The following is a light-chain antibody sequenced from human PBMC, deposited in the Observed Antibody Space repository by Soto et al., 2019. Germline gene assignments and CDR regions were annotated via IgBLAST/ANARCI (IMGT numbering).Light chain of an antibody. CDR3: LQDYNYPRT. J-gene: IGKJ2*02. Sequence: AIQMTQSPSSLSASVGDRVTISCRASQGIRADLGWYQHKPGKAPRLLIYAASSLQGGVPSRFSGTGSSTDFTLTINNLQAEDSATYYCLQDYNYPRTFGQGTKLEI. CDR2: AAS. CDR1: QGIRAD. V-gene: IGKV1-6*01.